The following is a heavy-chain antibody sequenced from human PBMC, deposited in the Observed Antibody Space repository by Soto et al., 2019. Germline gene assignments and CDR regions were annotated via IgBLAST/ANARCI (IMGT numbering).Heavy chain of an antibody. J-gene: IGHJ6*02. Sequence: QVHLVQSGAEVKKPGASVKVSCKASGYIFTSYGISWVRQAPGQGLEWMGWISAYNDNTNYAQKFEGRVTMTTETSTTTAHMELRSLRSDDTAVYYCARRTRWNDGGYYEYRMDVWGQGTTVTVSS. D-gene: IGHD1-1*01. CDR2: ISAYNDNT. CDR3: ARRTRWNDGGYYEYRMDV. V-gene: IGHV1-18*01. CDR1: GYIFTSYG.